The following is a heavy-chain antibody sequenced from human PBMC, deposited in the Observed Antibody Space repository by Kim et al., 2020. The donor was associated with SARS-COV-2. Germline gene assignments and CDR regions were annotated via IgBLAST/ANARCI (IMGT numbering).Heavy chain of an antibody. D-gene: IGHD3-16*01. Sequence: SVKVSCKASGDTFTYRYVHWVRQAPGQALEWMGLITPSDGNTNYAQKFQDRVTVSSDRSLTTAYMELSSLSSDDTAMYYCATSGGQRLGFNYWGRGTLVTVSS. CDR3: ATSGGQRLGFNY. CDR1: GDTFTYRY. J-gene: IGHJ4*02. CDR2: ITPSDGNT. V-gene: IGHV1-45*01.